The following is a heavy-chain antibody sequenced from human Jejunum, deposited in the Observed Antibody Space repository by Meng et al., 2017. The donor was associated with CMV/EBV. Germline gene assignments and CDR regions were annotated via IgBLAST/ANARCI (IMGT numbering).Heavy chain of an antibody. CDR1: GYTFGGNA. V-gene: IGHV3-23*01. Sequence: GYTFGGNAVTWVRRAPGKGLDWVSTISGSSDRAYYSNSVKGRFTISRDNSKSTLYLQMNSLRAEDTAVYFCAKYNYGDFINWLGPWGQGTLVTVSS. D-gene: IGHD2-21*02. CDR3: AKYNYGDFINWLGP. CDR2: ISGSSDRA. J-gene: IGHJ5*02.